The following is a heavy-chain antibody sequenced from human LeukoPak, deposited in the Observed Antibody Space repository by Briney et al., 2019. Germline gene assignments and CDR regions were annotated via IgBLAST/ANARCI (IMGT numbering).Heavy chain of an antibody. CDR3: AKRMSGSYSVVDY. CDR1: GFTFSSYA. D-gene: IGHD1-26*01. V-gene: IGHV3-23*01. Sequence: PGGSLRLSCAASGFTFSSYAMSWVRQAPGKGLEWVSTISGSGGSTYYADSVKGRFTIPRDNSKNTLYLQMNSLRAEDTAVYYCAKRMSGSYSVVDYWGQGTLVTVSS. J-gene: IGHJ4*02. CDR2: ISGSGGST.